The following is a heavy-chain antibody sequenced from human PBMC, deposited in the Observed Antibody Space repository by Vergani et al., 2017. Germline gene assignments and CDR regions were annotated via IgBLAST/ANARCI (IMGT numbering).Heavy chain of an antibody. V-gene: IGHV3-48*02. CDR1: GFTFSSYS. CDR3: ARARLTYYYFWSGYLGGGGIVGRQIDSFDI. J-gene: IGHJ3*02. Sequence: EVQLVESGGGLVQPGGSLRLSCAASGFTFSSYSMNWVRQAPGKGLEWVSYISSSSSTIYYADSVKGRFTISRDNAKNSLYLQMNSLRDEDTAVYYCARARLTYYYFWSGYLGGGGIVGRQIDSFDIWGRGTMVTVSS. CDR2: ISSSSSTI. D-gene: IGHD3-3*01.